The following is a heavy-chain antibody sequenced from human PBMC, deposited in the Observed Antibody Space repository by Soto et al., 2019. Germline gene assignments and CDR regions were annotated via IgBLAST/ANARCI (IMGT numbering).Heavy chain of an antibody. CDR3: AKGQQQLVPSAFDI. CDR2: ISYDGSNK. CDR1: GFTFSSYG. J-gene: IGHJ3*02. Sequence: GGSLRLSCASSGFTFSSYGMHWVRQGPGKGLEWVAVISYDGSNKYYADSVKGRFTISRDNSKNTLYLQMNSLRAEDTAVYYCAKGQQQLVPSAFDIWGQGTMVTVSS. V-gene: IGHV3-30*18. D-gene: IGHD6-13*01.